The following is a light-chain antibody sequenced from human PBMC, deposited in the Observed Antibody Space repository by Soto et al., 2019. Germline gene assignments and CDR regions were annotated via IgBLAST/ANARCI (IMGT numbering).Light chain of an antibody. V-gene: IGLV2-14*01. J-gene: IGLJ1*01. Sequence: QSVLTQPASVSGSPGQSITISCSGTNSDVGDYNLVSWYQQRPGEAPKLVIFDVSNRPSGVSDRFSGSKSGNTASLTISGLQAEDEGDYFCCSYSTDTTLYVFGSGTKGTVL. CDR1: NSDVGDYNL. CDR3: CSYSTDTTLYV. CDR2: DVS.